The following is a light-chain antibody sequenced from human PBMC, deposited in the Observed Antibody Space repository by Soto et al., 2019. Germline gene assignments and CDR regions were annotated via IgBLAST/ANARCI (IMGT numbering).Light chain of an antibody. Sequence: VHMTQSPSSVSASVGHRVTITCRASQGIGTWLAWYQQKTGKGPNLLIYAASSLESGVPSRFSGSGYGTDFNLTISSLQTEDFATYYCQQADSFPQTFGQGTKVDIK. J-gene: IGKJ1*01. CDR1: QGIGTW. CDR2: AAS. V-gene: IGKV1-12*01. CDR3: QQADSFPQT.